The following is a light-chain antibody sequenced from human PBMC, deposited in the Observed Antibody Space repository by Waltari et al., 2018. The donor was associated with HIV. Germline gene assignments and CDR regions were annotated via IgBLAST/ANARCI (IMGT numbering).Light chain of an antibody. Sequence: QSVLTQPPSVSGATGQRVTISCTGSSSNLGTGYDVHWYQQLPGTAPKLLIYDNNNRPSGAPDRFSGSKSGTSASLAITGLQAEDEAYYYCQSHDTSLSGYVIFGGGTKLTVL. CDR1: SSNLGTGYD. V-gene: IGLV1-40*01. CDR3: QSHDTSLSGYVI. J-gene: IGLJ2*01. CDR2: DNN.